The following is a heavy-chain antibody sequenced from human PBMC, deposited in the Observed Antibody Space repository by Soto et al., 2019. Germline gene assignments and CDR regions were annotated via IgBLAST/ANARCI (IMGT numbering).Heavy chain of an antibody. J-gene: IGHJ4*02. CDR1: GGSISSGGYY. CDR3: ARGETSSVLASSFFDY. CDR2: IYYSGST. V-gene: IGHV4-31*03. Sequence: QVQLQESGPGLVKPSQTLSLTCTVSGGSISSGGYYWSWIRQHPGKGLEWIGYIYYSGSTYYNPSLKSRVTISVDTSKNQFSLKLSSVTAADTAVYYCARGETSSVLASSFFDYWGQGTLVTVSS. D-gene: IGHD6-19*01.